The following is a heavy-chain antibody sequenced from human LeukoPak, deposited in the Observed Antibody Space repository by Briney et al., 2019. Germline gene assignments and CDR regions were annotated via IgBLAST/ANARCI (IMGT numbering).Heavy chain of an antibody. Sequence: GGSLRLSCAASGFTFGSYWMHWVRQAPGRGLVWISRIKSDGSSTSYVDSVKGRFTISRDNAKSTLYLQMNSLRSEDTAVYYCARGGGVWLPPNYWGQGTLVTVSS. J-gene: IGHJ4*01. D-gene: IGHD3-16*01. CDR1: GFTFGSYW. CDR2: IKSDGSST. CDR3: ARGGGVWLPPNY. V-gene: IGHV3-74*01.